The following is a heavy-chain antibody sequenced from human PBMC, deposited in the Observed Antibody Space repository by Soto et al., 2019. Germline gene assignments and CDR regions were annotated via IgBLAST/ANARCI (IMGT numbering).Heavy chain of an antibody. CDR2: ISAYNGNT. Sequence: VKVSCKASGYTFTSYGISWVRQAPGQGLEWMGWISAYNGNTNYAQKLQGRVTMTTDTSTSTAYMELRSLRSDDTAVYYCARGMIYFDWLRLDYWGQGTLVTVSS. V-gene: IGHV1-18*01. CDR3: ARGMIYFDWLRLDY. J-gene: IGHJ4*02. D-gene: IGHD3-9*01. CDR1: GYTFTSYG.